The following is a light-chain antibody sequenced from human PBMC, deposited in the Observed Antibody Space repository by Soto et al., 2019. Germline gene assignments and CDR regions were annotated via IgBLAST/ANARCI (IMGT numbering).Light chain of an antibody. CDR2: VNT. J-gene: IGLJ1*01. Sequence: QSVWTQPPSVSGARGQRVTISCTGSSSNIGAGYDVHWYQQLPGTAPKLLIYVNTNRPSGVPDRFSGSKSGTSASLAITGIQAEDEADYYCQYYDSSLSGYVFGTGTKVTVL. V-gene: IGLV1-40*01. CDR3: QYYDSSLSGYV. CDR1: SSNIGAGYD.